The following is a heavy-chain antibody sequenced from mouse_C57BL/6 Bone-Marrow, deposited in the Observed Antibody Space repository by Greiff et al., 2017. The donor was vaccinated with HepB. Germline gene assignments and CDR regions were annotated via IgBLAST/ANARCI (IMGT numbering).Heavy chain of an antibody. CDR3: ERGIYYGMGPAMDY. J-gene: IGHJ4*01. CDR2: FHPYNDDT. D-gene: IGHD1-1*01. Sequence: QVQLQQSGAELVKPGASVKMSCKASGYTLTTYPIEWMKQNHGKSLEWIGNFHPYNDDTKYNEKFKGKATLTVEKSSSTVYLEFSRLTSDDSAVYDCERGIYYGMGPAMDYWGQGTSVTVSS. V-gene: IGHV1-47*01. CDR1: GYTLTTYP.